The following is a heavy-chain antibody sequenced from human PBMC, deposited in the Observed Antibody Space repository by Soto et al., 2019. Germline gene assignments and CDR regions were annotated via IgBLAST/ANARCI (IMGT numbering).Heavy chain of an antibody. Sequence: SLRLSCAASGFTFSSYAMHWVRQAPGKGLEWVAVISYDGSNKYYADSVKGRFTISRDNSKNTLYLQMNSLRAEDTAVYYCARPHYGSGSYYKRRYYYYGMDVWGQGTTVTVSS. CDR3: ARPHYGSGSYYKRRYYYYGMDV. CDR2: ISYDGSNK. V-gene: IGHV3-30-3*01. CDR1: GFTFSSYA. J-gene: IGHJ6*02. D-gene: IGHD3-10*01.